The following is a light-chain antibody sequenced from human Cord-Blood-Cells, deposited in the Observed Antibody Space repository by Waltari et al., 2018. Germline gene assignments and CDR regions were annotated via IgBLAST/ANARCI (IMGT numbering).Light chain of an antibody. Sequence: EIVLTQSPATLSLSPGERATLSCRASQSVSSYLAWYQQKPGQAPRLLIYDASNRATGIPARFSGSGSGTDCTLTIRSLEPEDFAVYYCQQRSNWPSITFGQGTRLEIK. CDR3: QQRSNWPSIT. J-gene: IGKJ5*01. CDR1: QSVSSY. V-gene: IGKV3-11*01. CDR2: DAS.